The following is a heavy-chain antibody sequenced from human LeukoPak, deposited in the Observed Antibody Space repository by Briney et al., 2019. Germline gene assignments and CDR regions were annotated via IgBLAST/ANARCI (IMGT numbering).Heavy chain of an antibody. CDR1: GFTLNSYW. D-gene: IGHD5-12*01. CDR3: ARKPLSGGYGGTIDY. J-gene: IGHJ4*02. CDR2: INNDGVST. Sequence: GGSLRLSCATSGFTLNSYWMHWVRQVPGKGLEWLSRINNDGVSTSYADSVKGRFTISRDNAKNTLYLRMNSLRAEDTAIYYCARKPLSGGYGGTIDYWGQGTLVTVSS. V-gene: IGHV3-74*01.